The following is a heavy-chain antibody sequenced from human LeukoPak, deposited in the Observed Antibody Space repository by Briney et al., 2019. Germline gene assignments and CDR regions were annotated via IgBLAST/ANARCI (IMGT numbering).Heavy chain of an antibody. J-gene: IGHJ4*02. CDR2: IYYSGST. CDR1: GGSIRSNSYY. V-gene: IGHV4-39*01. CDR3: ARQEGVSYFSSGSYFDS. D-gene: IGHD3-10*01. Sequence: SETLSLTCTISGGSIRSNSYYWGWIRQPPGKGLEWIGSIYYSGSTYYSSSLKSRVTISVDSSKNQFSLKLSSVTAADTAAYHCARQEGVSYFSSGSYFDSWGQGALVTVSS.